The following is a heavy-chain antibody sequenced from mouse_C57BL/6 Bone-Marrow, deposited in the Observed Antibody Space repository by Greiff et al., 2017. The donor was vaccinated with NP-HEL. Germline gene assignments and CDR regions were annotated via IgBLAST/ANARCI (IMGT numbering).Heavy chain of an antibody. D-gene: IGHD3-3*01. V-gene: IGHV1-26*01. CDR1: GYPDYY. Sequence: EVQLQQSGPELVKPGASVKISCKASGYPDYYMNWVKQSHGKSLEWIGDINPNNGGTSYNQKFKGKATLTVDKSSSTAYMELRSLTSEDSAVYYCARRAGKDYWGQGTTLTVSS. J-gene: IGHJ2*01. CDR3: ARRAGKDY. CDR2: INPNNGGT.